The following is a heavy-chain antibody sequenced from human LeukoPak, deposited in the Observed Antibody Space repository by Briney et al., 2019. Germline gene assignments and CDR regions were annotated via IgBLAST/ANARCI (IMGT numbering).Heavy chain of an antibody. CDR1: GGSISSSSYY. D-gene: IGHD2-15*01. CDR2: IYYSGST. Sequence: ETLSLTCAVSGGSISSSSYYWGWIRQPPGKGLEWIESIYYSGSTYYNPSLKSRVTISVDTSKNQFSLKLSSVTAADTAVYYCARDREYCSGARCYYYYYMDVWGKGTTVTVSS. V-gene: IGHV4-39*07. CDR3: ARDREYCSGARCYYYYYMDV. J-gene: IGHJ6*03.